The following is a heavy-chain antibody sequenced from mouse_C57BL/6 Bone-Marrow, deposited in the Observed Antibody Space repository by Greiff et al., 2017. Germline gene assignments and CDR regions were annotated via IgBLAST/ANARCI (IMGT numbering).Heavy chain of an antibody. CDR2: IYPRSGNT. V-gene: IGHV1-81*01. CDR1: GYTFTSYG. Sequence: VQGVESGAELARPGASVKLSCKASGYTFTSYGISWVKQRTGQGLEWIGEIYPRSGNTYYNEKFKGKATLTADKSSSTAYMELRSLTSEDSAVYFCARSGYDYDYFDYWGQGTTLTVSS. CDR3: ARSGYDYDYFDY. D-gene: IGHD2-4*01. J-gene: IGHJ2*01.